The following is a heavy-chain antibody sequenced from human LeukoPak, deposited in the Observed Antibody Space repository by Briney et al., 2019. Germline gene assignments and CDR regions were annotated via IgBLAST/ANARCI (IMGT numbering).Heavy chain of an antibody. CDR1: GFTFSSYA. Sequence: PGGPLRLSCAASGFTFSSYAMSWVRQAPGKGLEWVSGISGSGSSTYYTDSVKGRFTISRDNSKDTLYLQMNSLRAEDAAVYYCVMVYTWLGLFDYWGQGTLVTVSS. D-gene: IGHD2-8*01. CDR2: ISGSGSST. J-gene: IGHJ4*02. V-gene: IGHV3-23*01. CDR3: VMVYTWLGLFDY.